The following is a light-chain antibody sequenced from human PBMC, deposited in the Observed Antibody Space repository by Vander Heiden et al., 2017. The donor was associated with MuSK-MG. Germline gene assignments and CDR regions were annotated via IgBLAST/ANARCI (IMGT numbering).Light chain of an antibody. CDR3: RQGEHWPRM. CDR1: QSLLYRDGNTY. Sequence: SSQSLLYRDGNTYLNWFQQRPGQSPRRLIFRGSNRDSGVPDRFSGSGSGTDFTLKISRVEAEDVGVYYCRQGEHWPRMFGQGTRVEIK. CDR2: RGS. V-gene: IGKV2-30*01. J-gene: IGKJ1*01.